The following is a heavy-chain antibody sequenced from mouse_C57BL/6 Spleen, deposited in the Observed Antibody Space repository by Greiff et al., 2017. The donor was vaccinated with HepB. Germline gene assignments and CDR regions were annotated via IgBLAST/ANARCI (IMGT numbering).Heavy chain of an antibody. CDR3: ARYSNYPHYWYFDV. Sequence: VQLQQSGAELAKPGASVKLSCKASGYTFTSYWMHWVKQRPGQGLEWIGYINPSSGYTKYNQKFKDKATLTADKSSRTAYMQLSSLTYEDSAVYYCARYSNYPHYWYFDVWGTGTTVTVSA. J-gene: IGHJ1*03. CDR2: INPSSGYT. CDR1: GYTFTSYW. D-gene: IGHD2-5*01. V-gene: IGHV1-7*01.